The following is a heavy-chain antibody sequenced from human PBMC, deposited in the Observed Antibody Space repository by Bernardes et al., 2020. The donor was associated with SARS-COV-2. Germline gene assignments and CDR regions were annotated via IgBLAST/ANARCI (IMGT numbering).Heavy chain of an antibody. Sequence: VKVSCKASGYTFTGYYMHWVRQAPGQGLEWMGWINPNSGGTNYAQKFQGRVTMTRDTSISTAYMELSRLRSDDTAVYYCARDRYYCTNGVCYSSEAGPYYYGMDVWGQGTTVTVSS. CDR1: GYTFTGYY. CDR2: INPNSGGT. J-gene: IGHJ6*02. V-gene: IGHV1-2*02. CDR3: ARDRYYCTNGVCYSSEAGPYYYGMDV. D-gene: IGHD2-8*01.